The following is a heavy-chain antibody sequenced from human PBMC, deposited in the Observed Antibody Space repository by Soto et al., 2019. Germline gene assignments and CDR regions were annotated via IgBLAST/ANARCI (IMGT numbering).Heavy chain of an antibody. V-gene: IGHV3-64D*08. CDR3: AKDGGGYDPIYYYYGMDV. CDR1: GFTFSSYA. Sequence: GGSLRLSCAASGFTFSSYAMHWVRQAPGKGLEYVSAISSNGGSTYYADSVKGRFTISRGNSKNTLYLQMNSLRAEDTAVYYCAKDGGGYDPIYYYYGMDVWGQGTTVTVSS. J-gene: IGHJ6*02. D-gene: IGHD5-12*01. CDR2: ISSNGGST.